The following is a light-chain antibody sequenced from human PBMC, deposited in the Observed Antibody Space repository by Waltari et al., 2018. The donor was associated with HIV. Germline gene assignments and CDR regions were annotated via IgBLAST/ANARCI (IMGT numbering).Light chain of an antibody. Sequence: QSGLTQPASVSGSPGASITISCTGTSSDVGGYKYVSWYQQHPGKAPKLMIYEVTNRPSGVSNRFSGSKSGNTASLTISGLQAEDEADYYCSSYTSSATQVFGTGTKVSVL. CDR2: EVT. CDR3: SSYTSSATQV. V-gene: IGLV2-14*01. J-gene: IGLJ1*01. CDR1: SSDVGGYKY.